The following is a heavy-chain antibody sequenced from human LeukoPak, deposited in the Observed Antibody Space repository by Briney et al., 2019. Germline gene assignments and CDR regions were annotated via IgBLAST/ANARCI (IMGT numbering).Heavy chain of an antibody. Sequence: GGFLRLSCAASGFTFSSYAMSWVRQAPGKGLEWVSAISGSGGSTYYADSVKGRFTISRDNSKNTLYLQMNSLRAEDTAVYYCARDGAVTVIEGPLGYWGQGTLVTVSS. V-gene: IGHV3-23*01. CDR2: ISGSGGST. J-gene: IGHJ4*02. CDR3: ARDGAVTVIEGPLGY. CDR1: GFTFSSYA. D-gene: IGHD2-21*02.